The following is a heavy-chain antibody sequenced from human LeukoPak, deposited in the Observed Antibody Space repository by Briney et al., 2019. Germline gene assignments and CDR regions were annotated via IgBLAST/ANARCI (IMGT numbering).Heavy chain of an antibody. V-gene: IGHV3-15*05. CDR3: AAITWGLDDAFDL. CDR2: IKDRGNGGTT. J-gene: IGHJ3*01. Sequence: GGSLRLSCAASGFTFDKAWMNWVRQSPGKGLEWIGHIKDRGNGGTTDFPTSVKGRFRITRDDSDKKLYLEMKDLRNDDTGVYFCAAITWGLDDAFDLWGQGTLVTVSS. D-gene: IGHD1-14*01. CDR1: GFTFDKAW.